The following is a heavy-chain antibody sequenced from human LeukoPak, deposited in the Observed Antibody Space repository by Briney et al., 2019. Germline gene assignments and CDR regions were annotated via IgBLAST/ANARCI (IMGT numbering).Heavy chain of an antibody. CDR2: IYYSGST. Sequence: SETLSLTCTVSGASISSYYWSWIRQPPGKGLEWIGYIYYSGSTNYNPSLKSRVTISVDTSKNQFSLKLSSVTAADPAVYYCARVSRDYYGSGSYYKSYDYWGQGTLVTVSS. J-gene: IGHJ4*02. CDR1: GASISSYY. V-gene: IGHV4-59*01. D-gene: IGHD3-10*01. CDR3: ARVSRDYYGSGSYYKSYDY.